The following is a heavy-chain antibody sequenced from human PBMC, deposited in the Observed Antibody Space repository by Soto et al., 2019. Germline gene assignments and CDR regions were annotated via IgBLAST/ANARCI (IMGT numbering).Heavy chain of an antibody. Sequence: EVQLLESGGGLVQPGGSLRLSCVASGFTFSTFDMTWVRQAPGKGLEWVSLMRGVAGSTYYADSVKGRFTISKDNSKNMLYLQMNSLRAEDTGVYFCVKGAWLDYLGQGIMVTVSS. CDR2: MRGVAGST. CDR3: VKGAWLDY. J-gene: IGHJ4*02. CDR1: GFTFSTFD. V-gene: IGHV3-23*01.